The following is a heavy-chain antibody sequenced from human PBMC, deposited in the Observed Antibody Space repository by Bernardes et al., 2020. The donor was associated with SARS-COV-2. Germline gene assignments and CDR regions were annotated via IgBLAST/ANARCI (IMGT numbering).Heavy chain of an antibody. CDR3: AKGEMVGVSSAFDS. CDR2: ISTRGGGT. V-gene: IGHV3-23*01. J-gene: IGHJ4*02. D-gene: IGHD3-10*01. CDR1: GFTFSAYA. Sequence: GGSLRLSCAASGFTFSAYALMWVRQAPGKGLQWVSSISTRGGGTYNADFVKGRFTISRDNSRTTLYLQMNSLRTDDTAVYYCAKGEMVGVSSAFDSWGQGTLVIVSS.